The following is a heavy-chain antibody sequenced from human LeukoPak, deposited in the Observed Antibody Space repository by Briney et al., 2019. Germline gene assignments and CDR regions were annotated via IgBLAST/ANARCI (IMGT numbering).Heavy chain of an antibody. CDR1: GGSISSYY. J-gene: IGHJ4*02. CDR2: IYTSGST. D-gene: IGHD1-26*01. CDR3: ARDLSGSYYEGYYFDY. Sequence: PSGTLSLTCTVSGGSISSYYWSWIRQPAGKGLEWIGRIYTSGSTNYNPSLKSRVTMSVDTSKNQFSLKLSSVTAADTAVYYCARDLSGSYYEGYYFDYWGQGTLVTVSS. V-gene: IGHV4-4*07.